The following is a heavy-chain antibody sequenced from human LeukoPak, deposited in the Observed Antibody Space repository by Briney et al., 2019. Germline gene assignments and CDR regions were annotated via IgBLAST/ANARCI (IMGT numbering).Heavy chain of an antibody. V-gene: IGHV1-69*04. CDR1: GGTFSRNA. CDR2: INPILGMT. Sequence: PVKVSCKAFGGTFSRNAFTWVRQAPGQGLEWMGRINPILGMTNYAQKFQDRVSMSADKSTSTAYMELRSLRSEDTAVYYCASGSYTVSLIDYWGQGTLVTVSS. D-gene: IGHD3-10*01. J-gene: IGHJ4*02. CDR3: ASGSYTVSLIDY.